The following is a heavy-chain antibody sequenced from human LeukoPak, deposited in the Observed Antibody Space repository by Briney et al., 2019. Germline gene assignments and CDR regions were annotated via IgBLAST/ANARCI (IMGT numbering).Heavy chain of an antibody. CDR3: ARVWGAIDY. D-gene: IGHD1-26*01. Sequence: ASVKVSCKTSGYTFTNYDINWVRQATGQGLEWMGWMNPKSGNTGSAQRFQGRVTMTRETSISTAYMELISLRSEDTAVYYCARVWGAIDYWGQGTLVTVSS. J-gene: IGHJ4*02. V-gene: IGHV1-8*01. CDR1: GYTFTNYD. CDR2: MNPKSGNT.